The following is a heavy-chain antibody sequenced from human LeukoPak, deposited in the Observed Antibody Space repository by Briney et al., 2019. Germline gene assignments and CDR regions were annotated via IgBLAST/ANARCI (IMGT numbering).Heavy chain of an antibody. CDR2: IYHSGRT. V-gene: IGHV4-38-2*02. D-gene: IGHD6-13*01. Sequence: PSETLSLTCTVSGYSISSGYYWGWIRQPPGKGLEWIGSIYHSGRTFYNPSLKSRVTISVDTSKNQFSLKLSSVTAADTAVYYCARYSRNFDYWGQGTLVTVSS. CDR1: GYSISSGYY. J-gene: IGHJ4*02. CDR3: ARYSRNFDY.